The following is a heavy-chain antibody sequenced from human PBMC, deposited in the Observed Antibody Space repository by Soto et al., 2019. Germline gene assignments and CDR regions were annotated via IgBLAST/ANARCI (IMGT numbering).Heavy chain of an antibody. D-gene: IGHD6-13*01. CDR3: ARHREDSSSWAELMPRYGMDV. Sequence: PGESLKISCKGSGYSFTNYWIGWVRQMPGKGLEWMGIIYPGNSDTRYSPSFQGQVTISADKSISTAYLQWSSLKASDTAMYYCARHREDSSSWAELMPRYGMDVWGQGTTVTVSS. CDR2: IYPGNSDT. V-gene: IGHV5-51*01. J-gene: IGHJ6*02. CDR1: GYSFTNYW.